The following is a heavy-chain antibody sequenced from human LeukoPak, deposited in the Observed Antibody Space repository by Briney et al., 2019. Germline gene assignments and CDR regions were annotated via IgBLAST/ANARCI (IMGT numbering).Heavy chain of an antibody. CDR2: IYYSGST. CDR1: GGSISSYY. V-gene: IGHV4-59*01. J-gene: IGHJ4*02. CDR3: ARALCGGDCYSAQIFDY. D-gene: IGHD2-21*02. Sequence: PSETLSLTCTVSGGSISSYYWSWIRQPPGKGLEWIGYIYYSGSTNYNPSLKSRVTISVDTSKNQFSLKLSSVTAADTAVYYCARALCGGDCYSAQIFDYWGQGTLVTVSS.